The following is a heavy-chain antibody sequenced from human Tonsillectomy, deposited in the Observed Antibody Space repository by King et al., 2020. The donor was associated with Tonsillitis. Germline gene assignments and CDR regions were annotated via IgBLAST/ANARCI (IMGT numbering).Heavy chain of an antibody. J-gene: IGHJ4*02. CDR2: IYLSGST. V-gene: IGHV4-59*01. Sequence: VQLVESGPGLVKPSETLSLTCSVSGGSISTYYWSWIRQPPGKGLEWIAYIYLSGSTNYNPSLKTRATISVDTSKNQFSLKVSSVTAAGPAVYYCARLIAVAGEFDHWGQGTLVTVSS. D-gene: IGHD6-19*01. CDR1: GGSISTYY. CDR3: ARLIAVAGEFDH.